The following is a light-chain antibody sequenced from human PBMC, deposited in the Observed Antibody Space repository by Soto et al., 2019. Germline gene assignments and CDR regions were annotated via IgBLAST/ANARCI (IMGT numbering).Light chain of an antibody. J-gene: IGLJ3*02. V-gene: IGLV3-21*01. Sequence: SYELTQPPSVSVAPGKTASVACGGSNIGSKSVHWYQKKSGQAPVLVMDYDSDRTSGMPERFSGSNSGNTATLTISRVEAGDEADYYCQVWDISSGHVVFGGGTKLTVL. CDR3: QVWDISSGHVV. CDR2: YDS. CDR1: NIGSKS.